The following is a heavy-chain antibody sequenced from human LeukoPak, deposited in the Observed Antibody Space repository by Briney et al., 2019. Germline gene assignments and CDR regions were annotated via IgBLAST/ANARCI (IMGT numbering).Heavy chain of an antibody. J-gene: IGHJ4*02. V-gene: IGHV1-69*13. CDR3: ARDNRLVVAGTHLFY. D-gene: IGHD6-19*01. Sequence: ASVKVSCKASGGTFSSYAISWVRQAPGQGLEWMGGIIPIFGTANYAQKFQGRVTITADESTSTAYMELSSLRSEDTAVYYCARDNRLVVAGTHLFYWGQGTLVTVSS. CDR2: IIPIFGTA. CDR1: GGTFSSYA.